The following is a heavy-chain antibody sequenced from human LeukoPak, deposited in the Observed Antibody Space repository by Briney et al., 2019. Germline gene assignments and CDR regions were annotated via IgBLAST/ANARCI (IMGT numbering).Heavy chain of an antibody. Sequence: PGRSLRLSCAASGFTFSSYAMHWVRQAPGKGLEWVAVISYDGSNKYYADSVKGRFTISRDNSKNTLYLQMNSLRAEDTAVYYCARALGTTVTSAYYYYYYGMDAWGQGTTVTVSS. D-gene: IGHD4-11*01. V-gene: IGHV3-30-3*01. J-gene: IGHJ6*02. CDR2: ISYDGSNK. CDR1: GFTFSSYA. CDR3: ARALGTTVTSAYYYYYYGMDA.